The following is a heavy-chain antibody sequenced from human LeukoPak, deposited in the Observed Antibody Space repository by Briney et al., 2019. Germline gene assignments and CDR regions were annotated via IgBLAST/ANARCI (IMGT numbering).Heavy chain of an antibody. J-gene: IGHJ4*02. D-gene: IGHD4-23*01. V-gene: IGHV3-30*03. CDR2: ISYDGGNE. CDR3: ARGGDDGDNSDDY. CDR1: GFTFSHFG. Sequence: GGSLRLSCIASGFTFSHFGMHWVRQAPGKGLEWVAVISYDGGNEYYTDSVKGRFTISRDNSMNTLYLQMNSLRTEDSAVYYCARGGDDGDNSDDYWGQGTLVTVSS.